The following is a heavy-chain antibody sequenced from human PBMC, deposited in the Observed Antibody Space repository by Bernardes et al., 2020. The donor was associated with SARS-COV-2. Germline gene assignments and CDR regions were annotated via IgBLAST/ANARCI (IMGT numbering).Heavy chain of an antibody. CDR1: GFTFSDYW. D-gene: IGHD1-26*01. CDR2: IESDGSST. V-gene: IGHV3-74*01. CDR3: ARDSPFSGSD. J-gene: IGHJ4*02. Sequence: GGSLRLSCAASGFTFSDYWMHWVRQVPGKGLEWVSRIESDGSSTTYADSVKGRFTSSRDNAKNSLYLQMNNLRAEDTAVYYCARDSPFSGSDCGQGTLVTVCS.